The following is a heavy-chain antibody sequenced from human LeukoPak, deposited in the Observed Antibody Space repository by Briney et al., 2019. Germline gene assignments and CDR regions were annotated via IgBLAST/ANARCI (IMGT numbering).Heavy chain of an antibody. D-gene: IGHD6-13*01. Sequence: GGSLRLSCAASGFTFSSYAMHWVRQAPGKGLEWVSGISWSSRASAYADSVKGRFTISRDNAKNSLYLQMNSLRAEDTAEYYCARDIPAPGICFDYWGQGTLVTVSS. CDR2: ISWSSRAS. CDR3: ARDIPAPGICFDY. V-gene: IGHV3-9*01. J-gene: IGHJ4*02. CDR1: GFTFSSYA.